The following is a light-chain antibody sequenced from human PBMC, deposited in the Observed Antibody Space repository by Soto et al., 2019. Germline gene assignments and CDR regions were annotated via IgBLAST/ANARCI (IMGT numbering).Light chain of an antibody. CDR2: AAS. V-gene: IGKV1-39*02. J-gene: IGKJ2*01. CDR1: QSISSY. CDR3: QLFGGSPRYT. Sequence: DIQMTQSPSSLSASVGDRVTITCRASQSISSYLNWYQQKPGKAPKLLIYAASSLQSGVPSRFSGSGSGTDFTLTISRLEPEDFAVYYCQLFGGSPRYTFGRGTKLEIK.